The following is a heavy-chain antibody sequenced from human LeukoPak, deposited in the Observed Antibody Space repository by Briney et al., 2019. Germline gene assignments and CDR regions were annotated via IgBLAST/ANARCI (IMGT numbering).Heavy chain of an antibody. J-gene: IGHJ4*02. D-gene: IGHD2-8*01. CDR3: ARHVPPPVNGMDY. CDR2: VYYTGST. CDR1: SGSIRGDTTY. Sequence: PSEILSLTCTVSSGSIRGDTTYWGWIRQPPGKGLEWIASVYYTGSTYYNPSLRSRVTISVDTSKNQFFLKIDSLTAADTAVYYCARHVPPPVNGMDYWGQGTLVAVSS. V-gene: IGHV4-39*01.